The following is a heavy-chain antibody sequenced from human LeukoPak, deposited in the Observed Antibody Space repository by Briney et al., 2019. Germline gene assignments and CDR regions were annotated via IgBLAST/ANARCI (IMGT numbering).Heavy chain of an antibody. J-gene: IGHJ3*02. V-gene: IGHV3-74*01. CDR2: INSDGSST. CDR1: GFTFSSYW. Sequence: GGSLRLSCAASGFTFSSYWMHWVRQAPGKGLVWVSRINSDGSSTSYADSVKGRFTISRDNSKNTLYLQMNSLRAEDTAVYYCAKAIYEGAFDIWGQGTMVTVSS. D-gene: IGHD5/OR15-5a*01. CDR3: AKAIYEGAFDI.